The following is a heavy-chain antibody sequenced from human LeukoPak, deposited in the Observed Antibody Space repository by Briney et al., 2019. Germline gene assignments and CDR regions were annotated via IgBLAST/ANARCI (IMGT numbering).Heavy chain of an antibody. V-gene: IGHV4-39*01. Sequence: PSETLSLTCAVYGGSFSSYYWGWLRQPPGKGLEWIGSIYYSGSTYYNPSLKSRVTISVDTSKNQFSLKLSSVTAADTAVYYCARRAGGSSSWFTTYYFDYWGQGTLVTVSS. CDR1: GGSFSSYY. J-gene: IGHJ4*02. CDR2: IYYSGST. CDR3: ARRAGGSSSWFTTYYFDY. D-gene: IGHD6-13*01.